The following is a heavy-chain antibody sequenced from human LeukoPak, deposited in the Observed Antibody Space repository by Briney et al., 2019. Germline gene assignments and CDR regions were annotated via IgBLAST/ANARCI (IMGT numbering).Heavy chain of an antibody. V-gene: IGHV3-9*01. Sequence: AGRSLRLSCAASGFTFDDCAMHWVRQAPGKGLEWVSGVRWNSGIIGYAASVKGRFTISRDNAKNSLYLQMNSLRAEDTALYYCAKDIGGYAHDAFDIWGQGTMVTVSS. CDR2: VRWNSGII. CDR3: AKDIGGYAHDAFDI. J-gene: IGHJ3*02. CDR1: GFTFDDCA. D-gene: IGHD1-26*01.